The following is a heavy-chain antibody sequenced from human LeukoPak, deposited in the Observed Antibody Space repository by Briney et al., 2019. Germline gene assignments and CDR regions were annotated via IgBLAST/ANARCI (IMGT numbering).Heavy chain of an antibody. CDR3: VRDGGVSGYDLLDY. V-gene: IGHV3-7*01. J-gene: IGHJ4*02. CDR1: GFTFSNYW. CDR2: INQDGSKE. D-gene: IGHD5-12*01. Sequence: GGSLRLSCAASGFTFSNYWMTWIRQAPGKGLEWVAHINQDGSKEYYMDSVKARFTISRDNAKNSLSLQMNSLRAEDTAVYYCVRDGGVSGYDLLDYWGQGTLVTVSS.